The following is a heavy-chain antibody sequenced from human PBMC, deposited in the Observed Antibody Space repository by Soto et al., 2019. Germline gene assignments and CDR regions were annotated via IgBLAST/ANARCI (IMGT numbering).Heavy chain of an antibody. V-gene: IGHV3-30-3*01. CDR2: ISYDGSNK. J-gene: IGHJ4*02. CDR1: GFTFSSYA. D-gene: IGHD6-13*01. Sequence: QVQLVESGGGVVQPGRSLRLSCAASGFTFSSYAMHWVRQAPGKGLEWVAVISYDGSNKYYADSVKGRFTISRDNSKNTLYLQMNSLRAEDTAVYYCARDSPPSGYSSSWYFEDGMGQWGQGTLVTVSS. CDR3: ARDSPPSGYSSSWYFEDGMGQ.